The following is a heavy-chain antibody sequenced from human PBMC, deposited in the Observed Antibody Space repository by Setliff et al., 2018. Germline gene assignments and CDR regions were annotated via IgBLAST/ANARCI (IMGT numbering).Heavy chain of an antibody. CDR2: MYYSGDT. Sequence: SETLSLTCTVSGGSVRGYYWSWIRQPPGKGLEWIGYMYYSGDTNYNPSLKSRVTISVDTSKNQFSLELRSVTAADTAVYYCARAHTWSLPNDNSGYPGWFDPWGQGTLVTVSS. D-gene: IGHD3-22*01. CDR3: ARAHTWSLPNDNSGYPGWFDP. V-gene: IGHV4-59*08. CDR1: GGSVRGYY. J-gene: IGHJ5*02.